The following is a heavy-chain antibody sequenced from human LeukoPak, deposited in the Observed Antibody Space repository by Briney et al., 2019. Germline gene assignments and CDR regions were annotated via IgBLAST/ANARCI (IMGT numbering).Heavy chain of an antibody. V-gene: IGHV3-20*04. D-gene: IGHD3-10*01. J-gene: IGHJ4*02. Sequence: GGSLRLSCAASGFTFDDYGMSWVRQVPGKGLEWVSGINWNGGSTGYGDSVKGRFSISRDNAKNSLYLQMNSLRAEDTAVYYCARDRAYYYGSGTIWGPFDYWGQGTLVTVSS. CDR3: ARDRAYYYGSGTIWGPFDY. CDR1: GFTFDDYG. CDR2: INWNGGST.